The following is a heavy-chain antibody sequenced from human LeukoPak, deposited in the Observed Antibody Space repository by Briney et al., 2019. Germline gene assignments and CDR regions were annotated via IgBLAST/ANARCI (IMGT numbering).Heavy chain of an antibody. Sequence: PSETLSLTCGVYGGSFSDYYWSWIRQPPGKGLEWIGEINHSGSTNYNPSLKSRVTISVDTSKNQFSLKLNSVTAADTAVYYCARVEEGYGSGRRENYYYYYMDVWGKGTTVTISS. J-gene: IGHJ6*03. CDR2: INHSGST. CDR1: GGSFSDYY. D-gene: IGHD3-10*01. CDR3: ARVEEGYGSGRRENYYYYYMDV. V-gene: IGHV4-34*01.